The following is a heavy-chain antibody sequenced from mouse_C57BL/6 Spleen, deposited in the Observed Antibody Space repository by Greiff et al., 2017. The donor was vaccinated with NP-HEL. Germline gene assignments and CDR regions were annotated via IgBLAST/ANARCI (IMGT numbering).Heavy chain of an antibody. V-gene: IGHV5-4*01. D-gene: IGHD4-1*01. CDR2: ISDGGSYT. CDR1: GFTFSSYA. J-gene: IGHJ2*01. Sequence: EVKLVESGGGLVKPGGSLKLSCAASGFTFSSYAMSWVRQTPEKRLEWVATISDGGSYTYYPDNVKGRFTISRDNAKNNLYLQMSHLKSEDTAMYYCARDLELGRGYFDYWGQDTTLTVSS. CDR3: ARDLELGRGYFDY.